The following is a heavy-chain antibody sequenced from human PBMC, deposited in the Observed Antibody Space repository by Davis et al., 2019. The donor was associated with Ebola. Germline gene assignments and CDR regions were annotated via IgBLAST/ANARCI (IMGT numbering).Heavy chain of an antibody. Sequence: GESLKISCAASGFTFSSYWMTWVRQAPGKGLEWVANIKQDGSEKYYVDSVKGRFTISRDNAKNSLYLQMNSLRAEDTAVYYCARGRGYCSSTSCFIMDVWGQGTTVTVSS. V-gene: IGHV3-7*03. CDR3: ARGRGYCSSTSCFIMDV. CDR1: GFTFSSYW. D-gene: IGHD2-2*01. J-gene: IGHJ6*02. CDR2: IKQDGSEK.